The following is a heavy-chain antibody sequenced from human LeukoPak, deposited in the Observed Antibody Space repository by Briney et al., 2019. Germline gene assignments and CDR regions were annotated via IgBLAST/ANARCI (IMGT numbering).Heavy chain of an antibody. CDR1: GFTFSSYA. CDR2: ISYDGSNK. V-gene: IGHV3-30*04. J-gene: IGHJ5*02. CDR3: ARDPDTSGHYSWFDP. D-gene: IGHD3-22*01. Sequence: PGGSLRLSCAASGFTFSSYAMHWVRQAPGKGLEWVAVISYDGSNKYYADSVKGRFTISRDNSKNTLYLQMNSLRAEDTAVYYCARDPDTSGHYSWFDPWGQGTLVTVSS.